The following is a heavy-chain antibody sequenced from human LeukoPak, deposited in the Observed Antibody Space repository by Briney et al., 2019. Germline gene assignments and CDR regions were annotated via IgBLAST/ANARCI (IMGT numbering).Heavy chain of an antibody. V-gene: IGHV3-21*01. CDR2: ISSSSSYI. J-gene: IGHJ4*02. CDR3: AREEYSGSYYFDY. D-gene: IGHD1-26*01. Sequence: PGGSLRLSCAASGFTFSSYTMNWVRQAPGKGLEWVPSISSSSSYIYYADSVKGRFTISRDNAKNSLYLQMNSLRVEDTALYYCAREEYSGSYYFDYWGQGTLVTVSS. CDR1: GFTFSSYT.